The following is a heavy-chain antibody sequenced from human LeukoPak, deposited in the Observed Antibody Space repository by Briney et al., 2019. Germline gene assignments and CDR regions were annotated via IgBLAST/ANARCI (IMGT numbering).Heavy chain of an antibody. CDR1: GFTFSSYW. J-gene: IGHJ3*02. V-gene: IGHV3-7*01. CDR3: ARDSPRDAFDI. Sequence: GRSLRLSCAASGFTFSSYWMSWVRQAPGKGLEWVANIKQDGSEKYYVGSVKGRFTISRDNAKNSLYLQMNRLRAEDTAVYYCARDSPRDAFDIWGQGTMVTVSS. CDR2: IKQDGSEK.